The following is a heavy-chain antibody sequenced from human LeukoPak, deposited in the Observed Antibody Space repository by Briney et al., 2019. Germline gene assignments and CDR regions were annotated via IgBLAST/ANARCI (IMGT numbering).Heavy chain of an antibody. V-gene: IGHV3-53*01. J-gene: IGHJ6*02. CDR3: ARENNFGSGMDV. CDR2: IYSGGNT. Sequence: GGSQRLSCAASGFTISSNSMTWVRRAPGEGLQWVSVIYSGGNTYYADAVKGRFTISRDNSKNTLYLQMNSLSAEDTAIYYCARENNFGSGMDVWGQGTTVTVSS. CDR1: GFTISSNS. D-gene: IGHD3-10*01.